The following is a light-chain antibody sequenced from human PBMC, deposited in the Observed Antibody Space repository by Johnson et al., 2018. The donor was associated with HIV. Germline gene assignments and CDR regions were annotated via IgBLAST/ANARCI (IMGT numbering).Light chain of an antibody. CDR3: GTWDSSLSANV. V-gene: IGLV1-51*02. CDR1: NSNIGYNS. CDR2: ENN. Sequence: QAVLTQPPSVSAAPGQRVTISCSGNNSNIGYNSVSWYQQVPGAAPKLLIYENNKRPSGIADRFSASKSGTSATLGITGLQTGDEADYYCGTWDSSLSANVFGTGTKVTVL. J-gene: IGLJ1*01.